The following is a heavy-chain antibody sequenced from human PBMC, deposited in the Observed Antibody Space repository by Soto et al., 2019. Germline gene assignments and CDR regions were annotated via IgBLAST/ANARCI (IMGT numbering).Heavy chain of an antibody. V-gene: IGHV3-23*01. J-gene: IGHJ4*02. CDR1: GFTFSSYA. Sequence: PGGSLRLSCAASGFTFSSYAMSWVRQAPGKGLEWVSAISGSGGSTYYADSVKGRFTISRDNSKNTLYLQMNSLRAEDTAVYYCARDPGYSSSWYIEPDFDYWGQGT. CDR3: ARDPGYSSSWYIEPDFDY. D-gene: IGHD6-13*01. CDR2: ISGSGGST.